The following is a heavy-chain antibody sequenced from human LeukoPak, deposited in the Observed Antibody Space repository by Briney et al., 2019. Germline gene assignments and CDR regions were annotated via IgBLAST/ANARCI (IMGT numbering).Heavy chain of an antibody. J-gene: IGHJ5*02. CDR1: GFIVSRYW. D-gene: IGHD6-6*01. Sequence: GGSLRLSCAASGFIVSRYWMSWVRQAPGKGLEWVASIKQDGSEKYCVDSVKGRFTISRDNANNSLYLQMNSLRADDTAVYYCARDIGLRKAAPPGWFEPWGQGALVTVSS. CDR2: IKQDGSEK. V-gene: IGHV3-7*01. CDR3: ARDIGLRKAAPPGWFEP.